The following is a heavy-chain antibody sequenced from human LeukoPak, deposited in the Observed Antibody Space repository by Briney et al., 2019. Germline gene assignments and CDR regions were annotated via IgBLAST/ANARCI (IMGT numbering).Heavy chain of an antibody. D-gene: IGHD6-6*01. CDR1: GGSISSSSYY. CDR3: ASIAARPIYYYYYMDV. Sequence: PSETLSLTCTVSGGSISSSSYYWGWIRQPPGKGLEWIGSIYYSGSTYYNPSLKSRVTISVDTSKNQFSLKLSSVTAADTAVYYCASIAARPIYYYYYMDVWGKGTTVTVSS. V-gene: IGHV4-39*01. CDR2: IYYSGST. J-gene: IGHJ6*03.